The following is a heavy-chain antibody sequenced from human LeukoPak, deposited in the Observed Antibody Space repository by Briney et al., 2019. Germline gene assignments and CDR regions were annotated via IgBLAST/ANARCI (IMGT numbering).Heavy chain of an antibody. Sequence: SETLSLTCTVSGGSISSYYWSWIRQPAGKGLKWIGRIYTGGSTNYNPSLKSRVTMSVDTSKNQFSLKLSSVTAADTAVYYCARIGSGSALDYWGQGTLVTVSS. CDR3: ARIGSGSALDY. J-gene: IGHJ4*02. CDR1: GGSISSYY. D-gene: IGHD3-10*01. V-gene: IGHV4-4*07. CDR2: IYTGGST.